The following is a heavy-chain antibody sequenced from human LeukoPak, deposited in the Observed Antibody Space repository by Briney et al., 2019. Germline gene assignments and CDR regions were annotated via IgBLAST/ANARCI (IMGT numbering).Heavy chain of an antibody. V-gene: IGHV1-2*02. CDR3: ARDLTGEDAFDL. J-gene: IGHJ3*01. Sequence: ASVKVSCKASGYTSTDYYMNWVRQAPGQGLEWMGWINPNSGGTSYAQKFQGRVTMTRDTSISTAYMGLSRLRSDDTAVYYCARDLTGEDAFDLWGQGTMVTVSS. CDR1: GYTSTDYY. CDR2: INPNSGGT. D-gene: IGHD3-10*01.